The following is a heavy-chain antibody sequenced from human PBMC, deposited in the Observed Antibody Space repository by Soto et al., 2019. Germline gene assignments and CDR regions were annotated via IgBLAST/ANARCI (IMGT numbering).Heavy chain of an antibody. CDR2: ISYDGSNK. D-gene: IGHD2-15*01. V-gene: IGHV3-30-3*01. CDR3: ARVPSASGRAHFDY. Sequence: QVQLVESGGGVVQPGRSLRLSCAASGFTFSSYAMHWVRQAPGKGLEWVAVISYDGSNKYYADSVKGRFTISRDNCKNTVYLQMNSLSAEDTAVYYCARVPSASGRAHFDYWGQGTLVSVSS. J-gene: IGHJ4*02. CDR1: GFTFSSYA.